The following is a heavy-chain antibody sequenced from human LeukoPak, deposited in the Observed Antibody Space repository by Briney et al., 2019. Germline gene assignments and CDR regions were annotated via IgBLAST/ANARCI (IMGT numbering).Heavy chain of an antibody. V-gene: IGHV1-2*06. Sequence: GASVKVSCKASGYTFTGYYMHWVRQAPGQGLEWMGRINPNSGGTNYAQKFQGRVTMTRDTSISTAYMELSRLRSDDTAVYYCARDISLEDIVVVPAAMTWFDPWGQGTLVTVSS. J-gene: IGHJ5*02. CDR1: GYTFTGYY. CDR3: ARDISLEDIVVVPAAMTWFDP. D-gene: IGHD2-2*01. CDR2: INPNSGGT.